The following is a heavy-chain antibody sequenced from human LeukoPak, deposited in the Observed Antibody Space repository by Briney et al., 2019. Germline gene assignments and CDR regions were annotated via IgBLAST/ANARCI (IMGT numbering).Heavy chain of an antibody. CDR2: IYHSGST. CDR3: ARLGYYGSGSYYRPLPPNWFDP. J-gene: IGHJ5*02. CDR1: GGSISSGGYY. Sequence: PSQTLSLTCTVSGGSISSGGYYWSWIRQPPGKGLEWIGYIYHSGSTYYNPSLKSRVTISVDRSKNQFSLKLSSVTAADTAVYYCARLGYYGSGSYYRPLPPNWFDPWGQGTLVTVSS. D-gene: IGHD3-10*01. V-gene: IGHV4-30-2*01.